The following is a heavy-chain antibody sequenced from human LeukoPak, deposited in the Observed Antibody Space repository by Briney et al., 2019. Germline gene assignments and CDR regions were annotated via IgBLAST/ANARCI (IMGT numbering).Heavy chain of an antibody. CDR3: ARGVYGDYFTKTGYFDY. V-gene: IGHV4-34*01. J-gene: IGHJ4*02. Sequence: SETLSLTCAVYGGSFSGYYWNWIRQPPGKGLEWIGEINDSGSTNYNPFLKSRVSISVDTSKKQFSLKVNSVTAADTAVYYCARGVYGDYFTKTGYFDYWGQGTRVIVSS. CDR1: GGSFSGYY. CDR2: INDSGST. D-gene: IGHD4-17*01.